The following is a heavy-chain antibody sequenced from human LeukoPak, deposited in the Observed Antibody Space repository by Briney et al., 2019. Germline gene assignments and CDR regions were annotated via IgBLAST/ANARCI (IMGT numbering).Heavy chain of an antibody. Sequence: GGSLRLSCAASGFTFSSYSMNWVRQAPGKGLEWVSSISSSSSYIYYADSVKGRFTISRDNAKNSLYLQMNSLTAEDTAVYYCAKRGTVTTFGHCDYWGQGTLVTVSS. CDR2: ISSSSSYI. CDR1: GFTFSSYS. V-gene: IGHV3-21*04. D-gene: IGHD4-17*01. CDR3: AKRGTVTTFGHCDY. J-gene: IGHJ4*02.